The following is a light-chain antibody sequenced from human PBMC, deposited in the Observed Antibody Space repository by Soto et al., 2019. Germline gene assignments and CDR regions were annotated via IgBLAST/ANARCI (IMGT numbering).Light chain of an antibody. V-gene: IGKV3-20*01. J-gene: IGKJ3*01. CDR1: QTIASSY. CDR2: GAS. Sequence: EIVLTQSPGTLSLSPGERATLSCRASQTIASSYLAWYQQKPGQPPRLLIYGASTRATDIPDRFSGSGSGTDFTLTISSLEPEDFAVYYCQQYGGSPIYTFGPGTKVDIK. CDR3: QQYGGSPIYT.